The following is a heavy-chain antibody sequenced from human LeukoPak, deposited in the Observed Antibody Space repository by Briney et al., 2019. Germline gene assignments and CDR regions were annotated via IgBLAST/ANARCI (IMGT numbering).Heavy chain of an antibody. CDR2: IHPSGST. V-gene: IGHV4-4*07. Sequence: PSETLSLTCTVSGDSISSYYWSWVRQPAGKGLEWIGRIHPSGSTNYNPSLKSRVTLSVDTPKNQFSLKLSSVTAADTAVYYCARGLFHPFIAVAGTAPDYWGQGTLVTVSS. D-gene: IGHD6-19*01. J-gene: IGHJ4*02. CDR1: GDSISSYY. CDR3: ARGLFHPFIAVAGTAPDY.